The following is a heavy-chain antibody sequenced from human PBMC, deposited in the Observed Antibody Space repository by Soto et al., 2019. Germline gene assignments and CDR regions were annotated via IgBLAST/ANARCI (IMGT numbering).Heavy chain of an antibody. Sequence: EVQLLESGGDLVQPGGSLRLSCAASGFTVSSNYMSWVRQAPGKGLEWVSVIYSGGSTYYADSVKGRFTISRDNSKNTLYLQMNSLRAEDTAVYYCARAGNYGDFPTYYYYGMDVWGQGTTVTVSS. D-gene: IGHD4-17*01. CDR2: IYSGGST. J-gene: IGHJ6*02. CDR3: ARAGNYGDFPTYYYYGMDV. V-gene: IGHV3-53*01. CDR1: GFTVSSNY.